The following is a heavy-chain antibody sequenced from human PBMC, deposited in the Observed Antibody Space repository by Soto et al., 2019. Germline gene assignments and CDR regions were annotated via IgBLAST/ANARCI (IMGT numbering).Heavy chain of an antibody. CDR2: INHSGST. V-gene: IGHV4-34*01. Sequence: SETLSLTCGVYGGSFNGYYWSWIRQPPEKGLEWIGYINHSGSTIYNPSLKSRVTISIDTSKNQFSLKLTSVTAADTAVYYCARGRDGYHIPVPWQYWGQGTLVTVSS. D-gene: IGHD5-12*01. CDR3: ARGRDGYHIPVPWQY. CDR1: GGSFNGYY. J-gene: IGHJ4*02.